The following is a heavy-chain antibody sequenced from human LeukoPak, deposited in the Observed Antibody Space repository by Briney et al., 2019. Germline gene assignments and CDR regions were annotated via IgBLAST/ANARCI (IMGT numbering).Heavy chain of an antibody. D-gene: IGHD2-2*01. CDR3: AKDPIVAIVVVPAASD. J-gene: IGHJ4*02. V-gene: IGHV3-23*01. Sequence: PGGSLRLSCAASGFTFSSYAMSWVRQAPGKGLEWVSAIGGSGGSTYYADSVKGRFTISRDNSKNTLYLQMNRLRAEDTAVYYCAKDPIVAIVVVPAASDWGQGTLVTVSS. CDR1: GFTFSSYA. CDR2: IGGSGGST.